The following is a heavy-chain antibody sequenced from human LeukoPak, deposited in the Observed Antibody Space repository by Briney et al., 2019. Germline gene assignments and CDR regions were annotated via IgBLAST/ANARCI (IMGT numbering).Heavy chain of an antibody. J-gene: IGHJ6*03. CDR2: IYYSGST. CDR1: GGSISSYY. D-gene: IGHD2-2*01. CDR3: ASGVVVPAAFMDV. Sequence: PSETLSLTCTVSGGSISSYYWSWIRQPAGKGLEWIGYIYYSGSTNYSPSLKSRVTISLDTSKNHFSLKLSSVTAADTAVYYCASGVVVPAAFMDVWGKGTTVTVSS. V-gene: IGHV4-59*01.